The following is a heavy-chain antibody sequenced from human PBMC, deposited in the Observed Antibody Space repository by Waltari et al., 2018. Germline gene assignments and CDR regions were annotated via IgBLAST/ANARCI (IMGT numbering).Heavy chain of an antibody. V-gene: IGHV4-59*01. Sequence: QVQLQESGPGLVKPSETLSLTCTVSGGSISSYYWSWIRQPPGKGLEWIGYIYYSGSTNYNPSLKSRVTISVDTSKNQFSLKLSSVTAADTAVYYCAREVTMVRGVTDNWFDPWGQGTLVTVSS. CDR1: GGSISSYY. D-gene: IGHD3-10*01. CDR2: IYYSGST. CDR3: AREVTMVRGVTDNWFDP. J-gene: IGHJ5*02.